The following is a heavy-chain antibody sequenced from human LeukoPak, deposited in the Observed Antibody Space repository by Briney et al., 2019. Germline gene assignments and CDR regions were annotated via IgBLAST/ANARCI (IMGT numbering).Heavy chain of an antibody. CDR3: ATYADYGGSWPLDY. CDR1: GFTFSSYA. D-gene: IGHD2-15*01. Sequence: TGGSLRLSCSASGFTFSSYAMHWVRQAPGKGLEYVSAISSNGGSTYYADSVKGRFTISRDNSKNTLYLQMSSLRGEDTGVYYCATYADYGGSWPLDYWGQGTLVTVSS. V-gene: IGHV3-64D*09. CDR2: ISSNGGST. J-gene: IGHJ4*02.